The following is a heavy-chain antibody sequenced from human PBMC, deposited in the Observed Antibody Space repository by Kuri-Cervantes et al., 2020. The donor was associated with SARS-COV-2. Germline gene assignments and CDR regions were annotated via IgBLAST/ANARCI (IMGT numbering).Heavy chain of an antibody. J-gene: IGHJ6*02. Sequence: GGSLRLSCAASGFSFSTYALSWVRQAPGKGLEWVSGISGNGDGTYYADSVKGRFTISRDNFKSTVYLRMNSLRAEDTAVYYCAKDKLPMGDYWYGMDVWGQGTTVTVSS. V-gene: IGHV3-23*01. CDR2: ISGNGDGT. CDR1: GFSFSTYA. CDR3: AKDKLPMGDYWYGMDV. D-gene: IGHD2-15*01.